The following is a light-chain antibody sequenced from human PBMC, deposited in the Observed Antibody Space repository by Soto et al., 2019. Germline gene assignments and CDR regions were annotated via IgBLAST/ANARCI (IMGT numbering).Light chain of an antibody. CDR3: QQSFTTPIT. CDR1: QSISSY. CDR2: GVS. V-gene: IGKV1-39*01. J-gene: IGKJ5*01. Sequence: DIQMTQSPSSLSASIGDRVTITCRASQSISSYLNWYQQKAGKAPKLLIYGVSTLKSGVPSRFSGSGSGTDFTRTISSLQPEDFETYYCQQSFTTPITFGQGTRLDI.